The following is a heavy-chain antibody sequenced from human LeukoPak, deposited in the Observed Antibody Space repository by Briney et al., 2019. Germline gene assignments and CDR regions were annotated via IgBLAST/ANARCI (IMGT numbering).Heavy chain of an antibody. V-gene: IGHV1-2*02. J-gene: IGHJ4*02. CDR3: ARDRDYGSGIFDY. D-gene: IGHD3-10*01. Sequence: ASMKVSCKASGYTFSAYYMHWVRQAPGQGLEWMGWINPNSGGTNYAQKFQGRVTMTRDTSISTAYMELNRLRSDDTAVYYCARDRDYGSGIFDYWGQGTLVTVSS. CDR1: GYTFSAYY. CDR2: INPNSGGT.